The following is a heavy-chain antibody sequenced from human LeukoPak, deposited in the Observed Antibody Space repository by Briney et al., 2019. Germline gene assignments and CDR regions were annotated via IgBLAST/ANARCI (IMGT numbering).Heavy chain of an antibody. CDR3: SRTTGDSAIIAAH. CDR2: TSYSGST. V-gene: IGHV4-39*01. J-gene: IGHJ4*02. CDR1: GGSIRGSCCY. D-gene: IGHD3-16*01. Sequence: SETLSLTCTVSGGSIRGSCCYWGWIRQTPGKDLEWIGSTSYSGSTHYNPSFKSRVTVSVDTSKNQFFLNLSSVTAADTAVYYCSRTTGDSAIIAAHWGQGTLVTVSS.